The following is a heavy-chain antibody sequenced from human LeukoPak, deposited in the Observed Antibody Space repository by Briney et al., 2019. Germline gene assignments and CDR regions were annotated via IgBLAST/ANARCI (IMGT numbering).Heavy chain of an antibody. D-gene: IGHD2-8*01. CDR3: AKDRIVLTVHALDS. CDR2: ISGSGATS. CDR1: GFTFSKYA. J-gene: IGHJ4*02. Sequence: GGSLRLSCAASGFTFSKYAMNWVRQLPGKGLEWVSVISGSGATSSYADSVQGRFTISRDNSKNTVYLQMNSLRPEVTAVYYCAKDRIVLTVHALDSWGQGSLVTVSS. V-gene: IGHV3-23*01.